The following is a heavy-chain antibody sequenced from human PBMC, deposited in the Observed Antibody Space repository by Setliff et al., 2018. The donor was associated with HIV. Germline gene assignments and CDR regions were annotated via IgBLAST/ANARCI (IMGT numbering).Heavy chain of an antibody. CDR1: GDTFSSYA. D-gene: IGHD2-2*01. CDR3: AGAQYQLLEPPTYNWFDP. J-gene: IGHJ5*02. V-gene: IGHV1-69*10. CDR2: IIPILGIA. Sequence: SVKVSCKASGDTFSSYAISWVRQAPGQGLEWMGGIIPILGIANYAQKFQDRVTITADKSTDTAHMELSSLRSEDTAVYYCAGAQYQLLEPPTYNWFDPWGQGTLVTVSS.